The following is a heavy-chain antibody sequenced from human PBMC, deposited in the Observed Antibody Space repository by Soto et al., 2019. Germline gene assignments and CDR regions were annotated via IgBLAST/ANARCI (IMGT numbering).Heavy chain of an antibody. CDR1: GFTFTSYS. J-gene: IGHJ3*01. V-gene: IGHV3-48*01. CDR2: MTSSSNTI. D-gene: IGHD3-10*01. Sequence: GGSLRLSCAASGFTFTSYSMNWVRQAPGKGLEWVSYMTSSSNTIHYADSIKGRFTISRDNAENSLFLQMNSLRAEDTAVYYCTRGVSYGFDFWGQGTMVTVSS. CDR3: TRGVSYGFDF.